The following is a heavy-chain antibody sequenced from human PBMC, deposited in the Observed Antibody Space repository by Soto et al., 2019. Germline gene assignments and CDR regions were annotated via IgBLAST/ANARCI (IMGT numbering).Heavy chain of an antibody. D-gene: IGHD6-25*01. CDR1: GYTFTDYY. J-gene: IGHJ4*02. CDR2: INPHSGDT. CDR3: ATGDSSDYLAISDI. Sequence: QVHLVQSGAEVKKPGASVKVSCKASGYTFTDYYIHWVRQAPGQGLEWMGWINPHSGDTNYAQKFQGRVTMTKDTSIRTAYMDLSRLRSDDTAGYYCATGDSSDYLAISDIWGQGTLVTVSS. V-gene: IGHV1-2*02.